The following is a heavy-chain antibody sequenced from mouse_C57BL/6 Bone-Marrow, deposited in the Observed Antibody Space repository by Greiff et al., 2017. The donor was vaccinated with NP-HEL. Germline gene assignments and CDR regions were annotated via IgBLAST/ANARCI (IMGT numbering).Heavy chain of an antibody. CDR1: GCTFTSYW. CDR3: ARGDYYGAWFAY. Sequence: VQLQQPGAELVRPGTSVKLSCKASGCTFTSYWMHWVKQRPGQGLEWIGVIDPSDSYTNYNQKFKGKATLTVDTSSSTAYMQLSSLTSEDSAVYYCARGDYYGAWFAYWGQGTLVTVSA. J-gene: IGHJ3*01. CDR2: IDPSDSYT. D-gene: IGHD1-1*01. V-gene: IGHV1-59*01.